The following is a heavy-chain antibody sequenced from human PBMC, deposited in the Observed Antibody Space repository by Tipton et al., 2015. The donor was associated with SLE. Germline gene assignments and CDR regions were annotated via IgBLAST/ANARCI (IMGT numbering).Heavy chain of an antibody. CDR1: GYTFTTYG. D-gene: IGHD5-18*01. CDR2: ISTYNGNT. V-gene: IGHV1-18*01. J-gene: IGHJ4*02. CDR3: ARVRVDTAMGVFDF. Sequence: QLVQSGVEVKKPGASVRVSCKASGYTFTTYGISWVRQAPGQGLEWMGWISTYNGNTNYAQKLQGRVTMTSDTSTSTAYMELRSLRSDDTAIYYCARVRVDTAMGVFDFWGQGTPVTVSS.